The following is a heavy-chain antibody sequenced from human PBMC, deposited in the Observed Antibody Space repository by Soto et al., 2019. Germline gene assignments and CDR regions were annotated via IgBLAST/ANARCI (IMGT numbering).Heavy chain of an antibody. D-gene: IGHD6-6*01. CDR2: ISAYNGNT. Sequence: ASVKVSCKASGYTFTSYGISWVRQAPGQGLEWMGWISAYNGNTNYAQKLQGRVTMTTDTSTSTAYMELRSLRSDDTAVYYCARGLDSSSPTDWSFPNYYYMDVWGKGTTVTVSS. CDR1: GYTFTSYG. CDR3: ARGLDSSSPTDWSFPNYYYMDV. V-gene: IGHV1-18*01. J-gene: IGHJ6*03.